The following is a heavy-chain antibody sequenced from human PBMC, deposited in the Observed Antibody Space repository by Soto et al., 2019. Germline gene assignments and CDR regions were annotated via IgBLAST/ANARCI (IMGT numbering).Heavy chain of an antibody. Sequence: QVQLVQSGAEVKKPGSSVKVSCKASGGTFSSYTISWVRQAPGQGLEWMGRIIPILGIANYAQKFQGRVTITADKSTSTAYMELSSLRSEDKAVYYCARSFTMPYDAFDIWGQGTMVTVSS. CDR2: IIPILGIA. CDR1: GGTFSSYT. J-gene: IGHJ3*02. CDR3: ARSFTMPYDAFDI. D-gene: IGHD3-10*01. V-gene: IGHV1-69*02.